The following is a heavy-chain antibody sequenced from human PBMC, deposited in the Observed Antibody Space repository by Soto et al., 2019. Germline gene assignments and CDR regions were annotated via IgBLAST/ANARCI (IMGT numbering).Heavy chain of an antibody. V-gene: IGHV3-7*01. Sequence: GGSLRLSCAASGFTFSSYWMSWVRQAPGKGLEWVANIKQDGSEKYYVDSVKGRFTISRDNAKNSLYLQMNSLRAEDTAVYYCARDQNTMVRGVIMDWLDPWGQGTLVTVSS. CDR2: IKQDGSEK. CDR3: ARDQNTMVRGVIMDWLDP. D-gene: IGHD3-10*01. CDR1: GFTFSSYW. J-gene: IGHJ5*02.